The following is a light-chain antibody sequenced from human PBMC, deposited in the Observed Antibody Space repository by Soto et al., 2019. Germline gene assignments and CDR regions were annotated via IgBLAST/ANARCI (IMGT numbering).Light chain of an antibody. Sequence: EIVLTQSPATLSLSPRERATLSCRASQSVSSYLAWYQQKPGQAPRLLLYDASNRATGIPARFSGSGSGTEFTLTISSLEPEDFAVYYCQQRSNWPLTFGGGTKVEIK. J-gene: IGKJ4*01. CDR1: QSVSSY. CDR3: QQRSNWPLT. V-gene: IGKV3-11*01. CDR2: DAS.